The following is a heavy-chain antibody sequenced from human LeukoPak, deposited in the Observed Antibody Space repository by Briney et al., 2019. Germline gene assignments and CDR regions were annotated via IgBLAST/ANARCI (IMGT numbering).Heavy chain of an antibody. V-gene: IGHV3-48*01. Sequence: GGSLRLSCAASGFTFSSYSMNWVRQAPGKGLEWVSYISSSSSTIYYADSVKGRFTISRDNAKNSLYLQMNSLRAEDTAVYYCARTPTTRAFARFDYWGQGTLVTVSS. D-gene: IGHD1-26*01. CDR1: GFTFSSYS. CDR3: ARTPTTRAFARFDY. J-gene: IGHJ4*02. CDR2: ISSSSSTI.